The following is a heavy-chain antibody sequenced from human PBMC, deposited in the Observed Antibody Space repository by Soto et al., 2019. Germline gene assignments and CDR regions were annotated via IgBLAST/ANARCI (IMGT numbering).Heavy chain of an antibody. Sequence: GGSLRLSCGASGFMLSDYWMTWVRQAPGKGLECVARMNHDGYEMFYVDSVKGRFTISRDDANNSLLLQMNSLRVEDTAVYYCARGDIHSGDHWGQGTLVTVSS. CDR1: GFMLSDYW. D-gene: IGHD2-15*01. V-gene: IGHV3-7*01. CDR2: MNHDGYEM. CDR3: ARGDIHSGDH. J-gene: IGHJ4*02.